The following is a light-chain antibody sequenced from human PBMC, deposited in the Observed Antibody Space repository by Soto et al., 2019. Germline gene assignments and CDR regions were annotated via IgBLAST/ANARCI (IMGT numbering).Light chain of an antibody. Sequence: ELAIEQSPAILSGSPVERATLSFRPSQRVSSNLAGYQQKHGQAPRLLIYGASTRVTGIPARFSGSGSGTKFTLTISSLQPEDVAAYYCQQYNTWVGMFGQGTKVDIK. CDR2: GAS. J-gene: IGKJ1*01. CDR1: QRVSSN. CDR3: QQYNTWVGM. V-gene: IGKV3-15*01.